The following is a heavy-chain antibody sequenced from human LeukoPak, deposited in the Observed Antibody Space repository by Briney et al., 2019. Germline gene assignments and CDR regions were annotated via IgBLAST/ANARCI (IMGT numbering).Heavy chain of an antibody. CDR2: ISYDGNNR. V-gene: IGHV3-30-3*01. Sequence: PGGSLSLSCAASGLTSSTIHWVRQAPGKGLEWVAVISYDGNNRYYADSVKGRFTVSRDNSNNTLYLQMNSLRPEDTAVYYCARNIVVVVAATLFDYWGQGTLVTVSS. CDR3: ARNIVVVVAATLFDY. J-gene: IGHJ4*02. D-gene: IGHD2-15*01. CDR1: GLTSST.